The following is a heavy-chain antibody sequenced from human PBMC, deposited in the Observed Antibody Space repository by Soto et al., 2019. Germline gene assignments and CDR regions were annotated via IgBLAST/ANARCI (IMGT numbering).Heavy chain of an antibody. Sequence: GGSLRLSCAASGFTFSSYGMHWVRQAPGKGLEWVAVISYDGSNKYYADSVKGRFTISRDNSKNTLYLQMNSLRAEDTAVYYCAKDLDIVATNYFDYWGQGTLVTVSS. D-gene: IGHD5-12*01. CDR2: ISYDGSNK. CDR3: AKDLDIVATNYFDY. CDR1: GFTFSSYG. V-gene: IGHV3-30*18. J-gene: IGHJ4*02.